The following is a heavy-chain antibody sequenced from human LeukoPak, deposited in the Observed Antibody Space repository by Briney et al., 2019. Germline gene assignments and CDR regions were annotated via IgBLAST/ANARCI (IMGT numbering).Heavy chain of an antibody. D-gene: IGHD3-10*02. CDR3: AELGITMIGGV. J-gene: IGHJ6*04. CDR2: ISSSGSTI. CDR1: GGSINTPNYY. V-gene: IGHV3-11*04. Sequence: LSLTCTVSGGSINTPNYYWGWIRQTPGKGLEWVSYISSSGSTIYYADSVKGRFTISRDNAKNSLYLQMNSLRAEDTAVYYCAELGITMIGGVWGKGTTVTISS.